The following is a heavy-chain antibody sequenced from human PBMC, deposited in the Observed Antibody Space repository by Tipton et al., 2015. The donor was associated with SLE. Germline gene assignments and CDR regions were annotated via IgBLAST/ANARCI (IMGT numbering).Heavy chain of an antibody. CDR2: IYYSGST. Sequence: GLVKPSETLSLTCTVSGDSITSYYWSWIRQPPGKGLEWIGYIYYSGSTNYNPSLKSRVTISVDTSKNQFSLKLNSVTAADTAVYYCARGVGYEDLWGQGTLVTVSA. D-gene: IGHD5-12*01. CDR1: GDSITSYY. CDR3: ARGVGYEDL. V-gene: IGHV4-59*01. J-gene: IGHJ5*02.